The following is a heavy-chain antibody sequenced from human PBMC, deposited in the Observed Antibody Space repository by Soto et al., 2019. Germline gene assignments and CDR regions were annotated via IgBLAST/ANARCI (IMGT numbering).Heavy chain of an antibody. D-gene: IGHD6-13*01. CDR3: ASAAATGTFIFDY. J-gene: IGHJ4*02. Sequence: QVQLQESGPGLVKPSQTLSLTCTVSGGSISSGGYYWSWIRQHPGKGLEWIGYIYYSGTTYYNPSHHCRVTISLDTSTTQFSLKLSSVTAADTAVYYCASAAATGTFIFDYWGQGTLVTLSS. CDR1: GGSISSGGYY. V-gene: IGHV4-31*03. CDR2: IYYSGTT.